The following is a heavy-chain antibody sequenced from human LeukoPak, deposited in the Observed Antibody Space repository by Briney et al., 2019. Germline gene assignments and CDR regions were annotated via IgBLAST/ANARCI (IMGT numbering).Heavy chain of an antibody. CDR1: GYTFTNYP. CDR2: IDTNTGNP. CDR3: TRDSYCSGGRCYSRVGY. Sequence: ASVKVSCKASGYTFTNYPMNWVRQAPGQGLEWMEWIDTNTGNPTYAQGFTGRFVFSLDTPVTTTYLQISSLKAEDTAVYYCTRDSYCSGGRCYSRVGYWGQGTLVTVSS. V-gene: IGHV7-4-1*02. J-gene: IGHJ4*02. D-gene: IGHD2-15*01.